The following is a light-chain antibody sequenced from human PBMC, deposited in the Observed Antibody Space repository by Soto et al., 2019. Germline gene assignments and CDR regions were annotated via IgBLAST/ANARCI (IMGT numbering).Light chain of an antibody. J-gene: IGLJ1*01. Sequence: QSALTQPRSVSGSPGQSVTISCTGTSSDVGGYDYVSWYQQHPGKAPKLMIYGVTKRPSGVPDRFSGSKSGNTASLTISGLQAEDESDYYCCSHGGRHSYFFGTWTKLTVL. CDR2: GVT. CDR1: SSDVGGYDY. CDR3: CSHGGRHSYF. V-gene: IGLV2-11*01.